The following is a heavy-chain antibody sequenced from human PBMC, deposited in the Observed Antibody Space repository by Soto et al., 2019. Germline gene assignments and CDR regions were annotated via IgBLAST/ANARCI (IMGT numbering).Heavy chain of an antibody. J-gene: IGHJ3*02. D-gene: IGHD6-19*01. CDR1: GGTFSSYA. V-gene: IGHV1-69*06. CDR2: IIPIFGTA. Sequence: QVQLVQSGAEVKKPGSSVKVSCKASGGTFSSYAISWVRQAPGQGLEWMGGIIPIFGTANYAQKFQGRVTITADKSTSTAYMELSSLRSEDTAVYYCARDPHYLIAMADPTGDDAFDIWGQGTMVTVSS. CDR3: ARDPHYLIAMADPTGDDAFDI.